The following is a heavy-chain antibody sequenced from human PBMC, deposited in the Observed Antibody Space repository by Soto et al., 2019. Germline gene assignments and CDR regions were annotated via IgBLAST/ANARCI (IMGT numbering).Heavy chain of an antibody. D-gene: IGHD6-13*01. Sequence: GGSLRLSCAASGFTFSDYWMNWVRQAPGKGLEWVANIKADGTEKLYVDSVKGRFTISRDNVKNSVSLQMNSLRAEDTAVYYCAKDLFVAAAGPNYYYYGMDVWGQGTTVTVSS. CDR1: GFTFSDYW. V-gene: IGHV3-7*01. CDR3: AKDLFVAAAGPNYYYYGMDV. J-gene: IGHJ6*02. CDR2: IKADGTEK.